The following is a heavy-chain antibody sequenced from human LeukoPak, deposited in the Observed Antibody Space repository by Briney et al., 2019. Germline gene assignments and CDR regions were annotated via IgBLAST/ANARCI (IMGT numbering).Heavy chain of an antibody. D-gene: IGHD1-26*01. V-gene: IGHV3-53*04. J-gene: IGHJ3*02. Sequence: GGSLRLSCAASGFTVSTNYMYCVRQAPGKGLEWVSVIYSGGTTYYAESVKGRFTISGHSSKNMLYLQMNNLRAEDTAVYYCASDQAQLRDAFDIWGQGTEVTVSS. CDR3: ASDQAQLRDAFDI. CDR2: IYSGGTT. CDR1: GFTVSTNY.